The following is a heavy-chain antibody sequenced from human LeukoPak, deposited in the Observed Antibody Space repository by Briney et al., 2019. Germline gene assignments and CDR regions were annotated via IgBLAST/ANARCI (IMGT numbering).Heavy chain of an antibody. CDR3: TSLTMVRGVKTFDY. Sequence: GGSLRLSCAASGFTFSGSAMHWVRKASGKGLEWVGRIRSKANSYATAYAASVKGRFTISRDDSKNTAYLQMNSLKTEDTAVYYCTSLTMVRGVKTFDYWGQGTLVTVSS. D-gene: IGHD3-10*01. CDR1: GFTFSGSA. V-gene: IGHV3-73*01. J-gene: IGHJ4*02. CDR2: IRSKANSYAT.